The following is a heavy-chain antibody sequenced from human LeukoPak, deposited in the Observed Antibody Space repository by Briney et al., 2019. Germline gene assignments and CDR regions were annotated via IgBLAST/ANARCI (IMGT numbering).Heavy chain of an antibody. J-gene: IGHJ5*02. CDR1: GGSFSGYY. CDR3: ARRRAGLRRDLWFDP. CDR2: INHSGST. D-gene: IGHD2-15*01. V-gene: IGHV4-34*01. Sequence: LETLSLTCAVYGGSFSGYYWSCIRQPPGKGLEWIGEINHSGSTNYNPSLKSRVTISVDTSKNQFSLKLSSVTAADTAVYYCARRRAGLRRDLWFDPWGQGTLVTVSS.